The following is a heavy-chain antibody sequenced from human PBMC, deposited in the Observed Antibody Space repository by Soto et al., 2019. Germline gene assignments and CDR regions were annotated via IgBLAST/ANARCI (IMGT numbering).Heavy chain of an antibody. CDR3: AKHKFYDFWSGYYTGIHIGPPAPHYFDY. CDR2: ISGSGGST. Sequence: GGYLRLSFAASGFTFSSYAMSWVRQAPGKGLEWVSAISGSGGSTYYADSVKGRFTISRDNSKNTLYLQMNSLRAEDTAVYYCAKHKFYDFWSGYYTGIHIGPPAPHYFDYWGQGT. J-gene: IGHJ4*02. CDR1: GFTFSSYA. V-gene: IGHV3-23*01. D-gene: IGHD3-3*01.